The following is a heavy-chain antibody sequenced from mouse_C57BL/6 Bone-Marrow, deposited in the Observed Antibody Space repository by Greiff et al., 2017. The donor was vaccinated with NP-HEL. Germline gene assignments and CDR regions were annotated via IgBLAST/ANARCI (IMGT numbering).Heavy chain of an antibody. CDR2: INPGSGGT. CDR1: GYAFTNYL. CDR3: ARRGFYYYGSGYFDV. Sequence: QVHVKQSGAELVRPGTSVKVSCKASGYAFTNYLIEWVKQRPGQGLEWIGVINPGSGGTNYNEKFKGKATLTADKSSSTAYMQLSSLTSEDSAVYFCARRGFYYYGSGYFDVWGTGTTVTVSS. J-gene: IGHJ1*03. D-gene: IGHD1-1*01. V-gene: IGHV1-54*01.